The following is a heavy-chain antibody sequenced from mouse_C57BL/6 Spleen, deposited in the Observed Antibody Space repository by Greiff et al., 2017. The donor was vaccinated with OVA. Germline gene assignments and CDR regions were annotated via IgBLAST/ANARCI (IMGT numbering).Heavy chain of an antibody. D-gene: IGHD4-1*01. Sequence: VQLVESGPELVKPGASVKISCKASGYSFTSYYIHWVKQRPGQGLEWIGWIYPGSGNTKYNEKFKGKATLTADTSSSTAYMQLSSLTSEDSAVYYCALITGTDFDYWGQGTTLTVSS. CDR1: GYSFTSYY. V-gene: IGHV1-66*01. CDR3: ALITGTDFDY. CDR2: IYPGSGNT. J-gene: IGHJ2*01.